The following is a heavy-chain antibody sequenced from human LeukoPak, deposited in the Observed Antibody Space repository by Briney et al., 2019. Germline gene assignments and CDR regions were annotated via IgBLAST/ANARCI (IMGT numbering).Heavy chain of an antibody. CDR1: GYTFTGYY. CDR3: ARDSKVRGAPFGY. D-gene: IGHD3-10*01. J-gene: IGHJ4*02. CDR2: INPNSGGT. Sequence: ASVKVSCKASGYTFTGYYMHWVRQAPGQGLEWMGWINPNSGGTNYAQKFQGRVTMTRDTSISTAYMELSRLRSDDTAVYYCARDSKVRGAPFGYWGQGTLVTVSS. V-gene: IGHV1-2*02.